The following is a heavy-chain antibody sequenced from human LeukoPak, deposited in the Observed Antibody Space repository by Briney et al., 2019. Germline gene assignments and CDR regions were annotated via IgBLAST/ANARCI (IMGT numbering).Heavy chain of an antibody. CDR2: ISSNGGST. CDR3: ARRYSGNDY. V-gene: IGHV3-64*01. Sequence: GRSLRLSCAASGFTFSSYAMHWVRQAPGKGLEYVSAISSNGGSTYYAKSVKGRFTISRDNSKNTLYLQMGSLRAEHIAVYYCARRYSGNDYWGQGTLVTASS. CDR1: GFTFSSYA. D-gene: IGHD5-12*01. J-gene: IGHJ4*02.